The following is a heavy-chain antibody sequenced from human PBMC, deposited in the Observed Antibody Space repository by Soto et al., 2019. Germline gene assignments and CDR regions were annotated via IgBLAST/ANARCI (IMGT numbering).Heavy chain of an antibody. CDR1: GGSISSYY. CDR3: ARVRHPELERRNDFDY. J-gene: IGHJ4*02. Sequence: PSETLSLTCTVSGGSISSYYWSWIRQPPGKGLEWIGYIYYSGSTNYNPSLKSRVTISVDTSKNQFSLKLSSVTAADTAVYYCARVRHPELERRNDFDYWGQGTLVTVSS. V-gene: IGHV4-59*12. D-gene: IGHD1-1*01. CDR2: IYYSGST.